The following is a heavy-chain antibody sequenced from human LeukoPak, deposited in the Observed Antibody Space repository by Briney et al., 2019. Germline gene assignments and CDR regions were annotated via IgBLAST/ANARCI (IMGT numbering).Heavy chain of an antibody. V-gene: IGHV3-23*01. CDR2: IPSSGGDT. CDR1: GFTFSNYA. D-gene: IGHD1-14*01. Sequence: GGSLRLSCGASGFTFSNYAMSWVRQAPGKGLEWVSGIPSSGGDTYYPDSVRGRFTISRDNSKNMLYLQMDYLRGEDTAVYYCVKEVTTIGVPVFDYWGQGTLVTVSS. CDR3: VKEVTTIGVPVFDY. J-gene: IGHJ4*02.